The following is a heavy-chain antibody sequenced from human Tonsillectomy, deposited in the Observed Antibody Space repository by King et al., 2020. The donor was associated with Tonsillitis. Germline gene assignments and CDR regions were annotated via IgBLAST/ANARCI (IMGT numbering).Heavy chain of an antibody. D-gene: IGHD3-22*01. Sequence: VQLVESGGGLVKPGGSLRLSCAASGFTFSSYSMNWVRQAPGKGLEWVSSISSSSSYIYYADSVKGRFTISRDNAKNSLYLQINSLRAEDTAVYYCARDRNYDSSGNPERFDYWGQGTLVTVSS. V-gene: IGHV3-21*01. J-gene: IGHJ4*02. CDR1: GFTFSSYS. CDR3: ARDRNYDSSGNPERFDY. CDR2: ISSSSSYI.